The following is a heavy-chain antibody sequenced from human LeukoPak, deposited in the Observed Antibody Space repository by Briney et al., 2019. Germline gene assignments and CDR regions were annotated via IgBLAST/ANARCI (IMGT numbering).Heavy chain of an antibody. V-gene: IGHV1-8*01. D-gene: IGHD2-2*01. Sequence: ASVKVSCKASGYTFTSYDINWVRQATGQGLEWMGWMNPNSGNTGYAQKFQGRVTMTRNTSTSTAYMELSSLRSEDTAVYYCVREGYCSSTSCSNWFDPWGQGTLVTVSS. CDR3: VREGYCSSTSCSNWFDP. CDR2: MNPNSGNT. J-gene: IGHJ5*02. CDR1: GYTFTSYD.